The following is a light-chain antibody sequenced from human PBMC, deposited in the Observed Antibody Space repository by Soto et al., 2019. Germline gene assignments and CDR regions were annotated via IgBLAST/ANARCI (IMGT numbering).Light chain of an antibody. Sequence: EIVLTQSPGTLSLSPGERATLSCRASQSVSTTFLAWFQQKPGQAPRLLISGASSRATGIPDRFSGSGSGTYFTLTISRLEPEDFAVYYCQHYGTSPPFTFGQGTKLEIK. V-gene: IGKV3-20*01. CDR2: GAS. CDR3: QHYGTSPPFT. J-gene: IGKJ2*01. CDR1: QSVSTTF.